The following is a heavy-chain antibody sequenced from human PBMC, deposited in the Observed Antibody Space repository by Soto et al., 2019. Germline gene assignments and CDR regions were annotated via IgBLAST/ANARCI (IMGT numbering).Heavy chain of an antibody. D-gene: IGHD3-10*01. J-gene: IGHJ4*03. Sequence: ESLKISSKGSGYGFTSYWISWVSKMPGKGLEWMGRIDPSDSYTNYSPSFQAHVTISADKSIRTAYLQWSSLKAADTVSDGGARSGNDYGSCDYWGQESLVTVSS. CDR2: IDPSDSYT. CDR3: ARSGNDYGSCDY. CDR1: GYGFTSYW. V-gene: IGHV5-10-1*01.